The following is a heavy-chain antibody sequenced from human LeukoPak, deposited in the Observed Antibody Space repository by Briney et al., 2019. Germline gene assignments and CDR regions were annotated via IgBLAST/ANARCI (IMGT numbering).Heavy chain of an antibody. V-gene: IGHV5-51*01. D-gene: IGHD2-15*01. CDR1: GYSFTSYW. J-gene: IGHJ6*02. CDR3: ARRVAAYGMDV. CDR2: IYPGGSDT. Sequence: GESLKISCKGSGYSFTSYWIGWVRQMPGKGLEWMGIIYPGGSDTRYSPPFQGQVTISADKSISTAYLQWSGLKASDTAMYYCARRVAAYGMDVWGQGTTVTVSS.